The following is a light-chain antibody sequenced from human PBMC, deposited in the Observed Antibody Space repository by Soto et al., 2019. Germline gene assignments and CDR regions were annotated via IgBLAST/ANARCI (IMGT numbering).Light chain of an antibody. V-gene: IGKV3-20*01. J-gene: IGKJ1*01. CDR3: QQYGSSGT. Sequence: EIVLTQSPGTLSLSPGERATLSCRASQSVSNNYLAWYQQTPDQAPRLLIYGVFTRATGIPARFSGDGSGTDFTLTISRLEPEDFAVYYCQQYGSSGTFGQGAKVDIK. CDR1: QSVSNNY. CDR2: GVF.